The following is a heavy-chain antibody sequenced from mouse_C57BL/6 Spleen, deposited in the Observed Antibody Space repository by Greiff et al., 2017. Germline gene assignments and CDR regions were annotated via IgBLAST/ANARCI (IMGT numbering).Heavy chain of an antibody. CDR2: IYPGEGDT. Sequence: VKLMESGPELVKPGASVKISCKASGYAFSSYWMNWVKQRPGKGLEWMGRIYPGEGDTNYNGKFNGKATLTSDKSSSTAYMQLSSLTSEDSAVCFCARISAPYAMDYWGQGTSVTVSS. J-gene: IGHJ4*01. CDR3: ARISAPYAMDY. V-gene: IGHV1-82*01. D-gene: IGHD3-2*02. CDR1: GYAFSSYW.